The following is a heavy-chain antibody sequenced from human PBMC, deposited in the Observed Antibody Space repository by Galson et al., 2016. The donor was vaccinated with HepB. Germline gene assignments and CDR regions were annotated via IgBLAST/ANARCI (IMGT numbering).Heavy chain of an antibody. J-gene: IGHJ4*02. CDR3: ARLTRYSLSPYYFDY. Sequence: SETLSLTCTVSDDSITSTSYYWGWIRQPPGKKLEWIGHIYYTGTTTYNPSLNGRVTMSVDTSKNQFSLQLSSLTAADTAFYYCARLTRYSLSPYYFDYWGQGTLVTVSS. CDR1: DDSITSTSYY. D-gene: IGHD3-16*02. V-gene: IGHV4-61*05. CDR2: IYYTGTT.